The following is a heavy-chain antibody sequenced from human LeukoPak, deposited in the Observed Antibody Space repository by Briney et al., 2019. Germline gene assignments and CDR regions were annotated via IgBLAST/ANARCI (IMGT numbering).Heavy chain of an antibody. D-gene: IGHD4-17*01. V-gene: IGHV4-59*03. Sequence: SETLSLTCIVSGGSISTYYWSWIRQPPGKGLEWIGYMFYGGATNYNPSLKSRVTISADISKNQLSLMVTAVTAADTAVYYCAATMKRDYGDTNLDHWGQGTLVIVSS. CDR1: GGSISTYY. CDR2: MFYGGAT. J-gene: IGHJ4*02. CDR3: AATMKRDYGDTNLDH.